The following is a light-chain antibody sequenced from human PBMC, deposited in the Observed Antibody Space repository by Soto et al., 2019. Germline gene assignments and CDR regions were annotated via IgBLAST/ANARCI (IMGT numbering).Light chain of an antibody. CDR1: QNIRTN. CDR2: GAS. J-gene: IGKJ4*01. CDR3: QQYNIWPPLT. V-gene: IGKV3-15*01. Sequence: TVMTQSPDTLSVSPGERATLSCRASQNIRTNLAWYQQKPGQAPRLLIYGASTRATGIPDRFRSSGSGTEFTLTISSLQSEDSAVYYCQQYNIWPPLTFGGGTKVEIK.